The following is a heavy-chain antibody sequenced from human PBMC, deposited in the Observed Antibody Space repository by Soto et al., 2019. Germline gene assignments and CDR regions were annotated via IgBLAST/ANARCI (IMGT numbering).Heavy chain of an antibody. J-gene: IGHJ4*02. D-gene: IGHD2-21*02. CDR2: VSVDNGDT. V-gene: IGHV1-18*01. CDR1: GYIFSQYG. CDR3: ARFRTEHIHLSYFFDS. Sequence: QVQLVQSGGEVKKPGASVKVSCKASGYIFSQYGISWVRQAPGQGLEWMAWVSVDNGDTNYAQKFQGRATMTTDTATNTAYMELRSLKSDDTALYYCARFRTEHIHLSYFFDSWGQGTLVTVSS.